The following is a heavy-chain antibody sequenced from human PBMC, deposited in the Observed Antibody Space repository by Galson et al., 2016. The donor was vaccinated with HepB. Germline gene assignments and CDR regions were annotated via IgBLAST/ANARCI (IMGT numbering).Heavy chain of an antibody. V-gene: IGHV3-33*01. CDR2: IWYDETNK. CDR3: ARDDNDDRNAFDI. CDR1: GFTFTSYG. Sequence: SLRLSCAASGFTFTSYGMHWVRQAPGKGLQWVATIWYDETNKYYTDSVKGRFTISRDDSKNTVYLQMNSLRVEATAVYYCARDDNDDRNAFDIWGQGTMVTVSS. J-gene: IGHJ3*02. D-gene: IGHD1-1*01.